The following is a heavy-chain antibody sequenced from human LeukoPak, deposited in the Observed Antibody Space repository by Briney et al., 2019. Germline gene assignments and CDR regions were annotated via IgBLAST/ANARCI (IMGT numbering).Heavy chain of an antibody. CDR3: VRDLPETGYSYDY. D-gene: IGHD5-18*01. J-gene: IGHJ4*02. V-gene: IGHV3-74*01. Sequence: QPGGSPRLSCAASGFTFKNYWMHWVRQAPGTGLVWVSRINHDGSGTSYADSGKGRFTVPRDNANSTLYLQMDTLKAEDTAVYYCVRDLPETGYSYDYWGQGTLVTVSS. CDR2: INHDGSGT. CDR1: GFTFKNYW.